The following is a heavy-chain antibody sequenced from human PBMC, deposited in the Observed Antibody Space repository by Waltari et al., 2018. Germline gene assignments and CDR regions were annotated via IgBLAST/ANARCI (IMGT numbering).Heavy chain of an antibody. CDR3: ARGGPDNQESLDI. Sequence: QVQLVESGGGVVQPGMSLRLSCAASGFPFSFYGMHWVRQAPGKGLEWVAIRGDDGSNKYYGESVKGRLTVSRDNSKNTLFLQMDSLRAEETAVYYCARGGPDNQESLDIWGRGTMVTVSS. J-gene: IGHJ3*02. CDR1: GFPFSFYG. V-gene: IGHV3-33*01. CDR2: RGDDGSNK.